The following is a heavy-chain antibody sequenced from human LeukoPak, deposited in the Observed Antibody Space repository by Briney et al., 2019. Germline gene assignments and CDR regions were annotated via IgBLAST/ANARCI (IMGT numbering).Heavy chain of an antibody. CDR2: IYYSGST. V-gene: IGHV4-59*01. Sequence: SETLSLTCTVSGGSISGYYWSWIRQPPGKGLEWIGYIYYSGSTYYNPSLKSRVTISVDTSKNQFSLKLSSVTAADTAVYYCARGGAVAGTYGMDVWGQGTTVTVSS. J-gene: IGHJ6*02. CDR1: GGSISGYY. D-gene: IGHD6-19*01. CDR3: ARGGAVAGTYGMDV.